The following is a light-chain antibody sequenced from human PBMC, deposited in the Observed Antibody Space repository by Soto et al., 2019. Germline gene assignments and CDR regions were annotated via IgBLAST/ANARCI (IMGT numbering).Light chain of an antibody. CDR1: QSVRSNY. J-gene: IGKJ2*01. V-gene: IGKV3-20*01. CDR3: QQYGGSPYT. CDR2: GAS. Sequence: EIVLTQSPGTLSLSPGERATLSCRASQSVRSNYLAWYQQKPGQAPRLLIYGASSMATGIRDRFSGTGSGTDFTLTISRLETEDFAVYYCQQYGGSPYTFGQGTKLEIK.